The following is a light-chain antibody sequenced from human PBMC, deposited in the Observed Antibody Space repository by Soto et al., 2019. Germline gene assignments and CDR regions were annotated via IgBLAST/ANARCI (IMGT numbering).Light chain of an antibody. J-gene: IGLJ3*02. CDR1: NSNIGTYY. CDR2: STN. V-gene: IGLV1-47*02. CDR3: ASWDVSLSGWV. Sequence: QSVLTQSPSASGTPGQRVTISCSGQNSNIGTYYAYWYQHLPGAAPKLLIYSTNLRPSGVPDRFSGSKSGTSASLAISGPRAEDEGHYYCASWDVSLSGWVFGGGTKLTVL.